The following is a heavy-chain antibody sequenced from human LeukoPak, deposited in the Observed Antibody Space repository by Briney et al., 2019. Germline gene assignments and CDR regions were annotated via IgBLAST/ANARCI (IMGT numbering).Heavy chain of an antibody. J-gene: IGHJ1*01. CDR1: GFTFGDYY. D-gene: IGHD1-26*01. V-gene: IGHV3-11*06. Sequence: GGSLRLSCAASGFTFGDYYLTWIRQAPGKGLEWVSYISSRSSDTNYADSVRGRFTISRDNANKSLYLQMNSLRDEDTAVYYCARVGATWNFQHWGQGALVTVSS. CDR2: ISSRSSDT. CDR3: ARVGATWNFQH.